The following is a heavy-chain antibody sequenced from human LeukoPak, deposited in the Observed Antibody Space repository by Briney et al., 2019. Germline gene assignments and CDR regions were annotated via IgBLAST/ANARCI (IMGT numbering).Heavy chain of an antibody. J-gene: IGHJ3*02. Sequence: ASVKVSCKASGYTFTSYGISWVRQAPGQGLEWMGWISAYNGNTNYAQKLQGRVTMTTDTSTSTAYMELRSLRSNDTAVYYCARDTYDSGEDDAFDIWGQGTMVTVSS. CDR1: GYTFTSYG. V-gene: IGHV1-18*01. CDR3: ARDTYDSGEDDAFDI. D-gene: IGHD3-22*01. CDR2: ISAYNGNT.